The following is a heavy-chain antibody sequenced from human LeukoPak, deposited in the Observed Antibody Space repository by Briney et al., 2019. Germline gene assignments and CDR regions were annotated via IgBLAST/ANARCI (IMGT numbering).Heavy chain of an antibody. CDR2: IRTNGRDT. V-gene: IGHV3-23*01. CDR1: GFTFSSYS. Sequence: GGSLRLSCAASGFTFSSYSMSWVRQSPGRGLEWVSNIRTNGRDTYYADAVKGRFTISRDNSKNTLYLEMNSLRAEDTAVYYCATGGYTTWFDPWGQGTLVTVSS. D-gene: IGHD2-15*01. J-gene: IGHJ5*02. CDR3: ATGGYTTWFDP.